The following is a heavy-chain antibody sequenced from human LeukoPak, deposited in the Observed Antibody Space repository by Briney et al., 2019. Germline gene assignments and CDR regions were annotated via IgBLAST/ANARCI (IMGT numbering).Heavy chain of an antibody. D-gene: IGHD3-10*01. V-gene: IGHV4-61*02. J-gene: IGHJ6*03. CDR2: IYTSGST. CDR1: GGSISSGSYY. Sequence: SETLSLTCTVSGGSISSGSYYWSWIRQPAGKGLEWIGRIYTSGSTNYNPSLKSRVTMSVDTSKNQFSLKLSSVTAADTAVYYCARDVTMVRGVIGAFYYYYYMDVWGKGTTVTISS. CDR3: ARDVTMVRGVIGAFYYYYYMDV.